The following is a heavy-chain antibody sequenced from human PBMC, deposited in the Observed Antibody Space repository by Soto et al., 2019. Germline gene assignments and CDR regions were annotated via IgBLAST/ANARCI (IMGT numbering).Heavy chain of an antibody. CDR3: VRDGGGGLSDY. CDR1: GYTFNNYA. J-gene: IGHJ4*02. D-gene: IGHD3-16*01. CDR2: ISGYNGNT. V-gene: IGHV1-18*01. Sequence: QVQLVQSGAEVKKPGASVKVSCKASGYTFNNYAISWVRQAPGQGLEWMGWISGYNGNTNYAEDLQGRVTMTTDTSTSIAYMELRSLRSDDTAVYYCVRDGGGGLSDYWGQGTLVTVSP.